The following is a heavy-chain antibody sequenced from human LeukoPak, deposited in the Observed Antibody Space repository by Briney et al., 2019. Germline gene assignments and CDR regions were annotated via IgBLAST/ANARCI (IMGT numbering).Heavy chain of an antibody. CDR3: AKDRAIAVAGTGTGFLDY. D-gene: IGHD6-19*01. Sequence: PGGSLRLSCAASGFTFSNAWMSWVRQAPGKGLEWVGRIKSKTDGGTTDYAAPVKGRFTISRDNSKNTLYLQMNSLRAEDTAVYYCAKDRAIAVAGTGTGFLDYWGQGTLVTVSS. J-gene: IGHJ4*02. CDR1: GFTFSNAW. V-gene: IGHV3-15*01. CDR2: IKSKTDGGTT.